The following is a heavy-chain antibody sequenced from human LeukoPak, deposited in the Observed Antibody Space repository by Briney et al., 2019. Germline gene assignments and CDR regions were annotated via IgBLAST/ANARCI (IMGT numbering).Heavy chain of an antibody. CDR1: GFTFSSYA. CDR3: ARGHPINYYYYYMDV. V-gene: IGHV3-30*04. Sequence: GGSLRLSCAASGFTFSSYAMHWVRQAPGKGLEWVAVISYDGSNKYYADSVKGRFTISRDNSKDTQYLQMNSLRAEDTAVYYCARGHPINYYYYYMDVWGKGTTVTVSS. J-gene: IGHJ6*03. CDR2: ISYDGSNK.